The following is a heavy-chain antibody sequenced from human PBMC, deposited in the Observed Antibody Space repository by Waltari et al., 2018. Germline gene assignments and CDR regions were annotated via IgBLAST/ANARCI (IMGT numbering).Heavy chain of an antibody. V-gene: IGHV3-43D*04. CDR1: GFTFDEYA. Sequence: EVQLVESGGVVVQQGGSLRLSCAASGFTFDEYAMHWVRHPPGKGLEWVSLITWNSETTYYADSVKGRFSASRDNNRNSLYLQMTSLRPEDTALYYCAKAPSPSGWAIDYWGRGTRVTVSS. CDR3: AKAPSPSGWAIDY. J-gene: IGHJ4*02. CDR2: ITWNSETT. D-gene: IGHD6-19*01.